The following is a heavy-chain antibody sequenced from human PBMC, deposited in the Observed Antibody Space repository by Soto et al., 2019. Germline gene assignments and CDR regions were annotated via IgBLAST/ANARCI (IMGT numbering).Heavy chain of an antibody. J-gene: IGHJ4*02. CDR2: IYYSGST. D-gene: IGHD1-7*01. CDR1: GGSISSYY. V-gene: IGHV4-59*01. Sequence: SETLSLTCTVSGGSISSYYWSWIRQPPGKGLEWIGYIYYSGSTNYNPSLKSRVTISVDTSKNQFSLKLSSVTAADTAVYYCARAEYNWNYGIPSYFGYWGQGTLVTVSS. CDR3: ARAEYNWNYGIPSYFGY.